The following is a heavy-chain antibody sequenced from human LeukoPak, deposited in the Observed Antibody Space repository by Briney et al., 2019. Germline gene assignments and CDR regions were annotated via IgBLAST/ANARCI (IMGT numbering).Heavy chain of an antibody. CDR3: AIELSWYGGYFDY. V-gene: IGHV5-51*01. CDR2: IYPGDSDT. Sequence: GESLKISCKGSGYSFTSYWIGWVRQRPGKGLEGVGIIYPGDSDTRYSTSFQVQVTISADKYISTAYLQWSSLKASDTAMYYCAIELSWYGGYFDYWGQGTLVTVSS. D-gene: IGHD6-13*01. J-gene: IGHJ4*02. CDR1: GYSFTSYW.